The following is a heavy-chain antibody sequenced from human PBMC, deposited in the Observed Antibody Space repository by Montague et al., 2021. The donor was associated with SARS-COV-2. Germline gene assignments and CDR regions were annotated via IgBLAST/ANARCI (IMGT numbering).Heavy chain of an antibody. CDR3: ARPGSGYSYGSGAFDD. J-gene: IGHJ4*01. CDR1: GGSISNSIYY. D-gene: IGHD5-18*01. V-gene: IGHV4-39*01. Sequence: SETLSLTCTVSGGSISNSIYYWAWLRQPPGKGLEWIGNIYYTENTYYNPSLKSRVTISIDTSKNQFSLKLSSVTAADTAVYYCARPGSGYSYGSGAFDDWGQGTLVTVSS. CDR2: IYYTENT.